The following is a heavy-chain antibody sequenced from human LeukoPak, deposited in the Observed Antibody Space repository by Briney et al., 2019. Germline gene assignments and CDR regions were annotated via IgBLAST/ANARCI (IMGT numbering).Heavy chain of an antibody. CDR1: GGSFSGYY. CDR2: INHSGST. J-gene: IGHJ4*02. D-gene: IGHD6-13*01. Sequence: SETLSLTCAVYGGSFSGYYWSWIRQPPGRGLEWIGEINHSGSTNYNPSLKSRVTISIDTSKNQFSLKLSSVTAADTAVYYCARGDHSSCLTTDYWGQGTLVTVSS. V-gene: IGHV4-34*01. CDR3: ARGDHSSCLTTDY.